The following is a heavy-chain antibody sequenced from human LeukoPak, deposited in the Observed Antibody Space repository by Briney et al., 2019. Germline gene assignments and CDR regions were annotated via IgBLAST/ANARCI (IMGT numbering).Heavy chain of an antibody. CDR3: ATRATVVTWAYYYYYMDV. CDR2: INSDGSTT. CDR1: GFTFRSYW. J-gene: IGHJ6*03. Sequence: PGGSLRLSCVASGFTFRSYWMHWVRQAPGKGLVWVSRINSDGSTTNYADSVKGRFTISRDNAKNTLYLQMNSLRAEDTAAYYCATRATVVTWAYYYYYMDVWGKGTTVTVSS. V-gene: IGHV3-74*01. D-gene: IGHD4-23*01.